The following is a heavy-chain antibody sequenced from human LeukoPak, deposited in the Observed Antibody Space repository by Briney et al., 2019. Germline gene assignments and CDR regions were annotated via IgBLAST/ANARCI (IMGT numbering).Heavy chain of an antibody. CDR2: ISYDGSNK. Sequence: QPGGSLRLSCAASGFTFSSYGMHWVRQAPGEGLEWVAVISYDGSNKYYADSVKGRFTISRDNSKNTLYLQMNSLRAEDTAVYYCAKDGRRYSSGWGNGWLFDYWGQGTLVTVSS. J-gene: IGHJ4*02. V-gene: IGHV3-30*18. CDR3: AKDGRRYSSGWGNGWLFDY. CDR1: GFTFSSYG. D-gene: IGHD6-19*01.